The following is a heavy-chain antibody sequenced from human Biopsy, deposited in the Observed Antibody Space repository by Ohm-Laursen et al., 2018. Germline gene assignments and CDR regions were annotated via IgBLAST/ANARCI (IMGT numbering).Heavy chain of an antibody. Sequence: GSLRLSCTAFGFTLSGFSMNWVRQAPGRGLEWVSSISASGNHIYYTDSVKGRFTVSRDNGKNSVYLQMNSLRVEDTAVYYCARDGEAKYCKHGVCPSDFWGQGTLVTVSS. CDR3: ARDGEAKYCKHGVCPSDF. CDR1: GFTLSGFS. CDR2: ISASGNHI. V-gene: IGHV3-21*01. J-gene: IGHJ4*02. D-gene: IGHD2-8*01.